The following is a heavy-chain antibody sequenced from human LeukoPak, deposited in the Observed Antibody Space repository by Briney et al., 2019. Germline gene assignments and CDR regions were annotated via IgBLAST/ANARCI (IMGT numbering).Heavy chain of an antibody. Sequence: GGSLRLSXAASGFTFDDYGMSWVRQAPGKGLEWVSGINWNGGSTCYADSVKGRFTISRDNAKNSLYLQMNSLRAEDTALYYCARRAGYCSSTSCSFDYWGQGTLVTVSS. CDR1: GFTFDDYG. CDR3: ARRAGYCSSTSCSFDY. V-gene: IGHV3-20*04. J-gene: IGHJ4*02. D-gene: IGHD2-2*01. CDR2: INWNGGST.